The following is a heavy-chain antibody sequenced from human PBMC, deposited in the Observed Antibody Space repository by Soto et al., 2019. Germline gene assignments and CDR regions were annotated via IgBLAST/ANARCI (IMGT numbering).Heavy chain of an antibody. Sequence: GGSLRLSCAASGFTFSSYSMNWVRQAPGKGLEWVSSISSSSSYIYYADSVKGRFTISRDNAKNSLYLQMNSLRSEDTAVYYCARVPVGVVAAPHFSLEFDSWGQGTPVTVSS. CDR3: ARVPVGVVAAPHFSLEFDS. J-gene: IGHJ4*02. D-gene: IGHD2-15*01. CDR1: GFTFSSYS. CDR2: ISSSSSYI. V-gene: IGHV3-21*04.